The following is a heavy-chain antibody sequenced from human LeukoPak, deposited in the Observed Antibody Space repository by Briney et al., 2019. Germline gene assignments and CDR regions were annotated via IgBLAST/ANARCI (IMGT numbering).Heavy chain of an antibody. CDR2: IYHSGST. Sequence: NPSETLSLTCAVSGGSISSGGYSWGWIRQPPGKGLEWIGYIYHSGSTNYNPSLKSRVTISVDRSKNQFSLKLSSVTAADTAVYYCARGNAFDIWGQGTMVTVSS. CDR3: ARGNAFDI. V-gene: IGHV4-30-2*01. J-gene: IGHJ3*02. CDR1: GGSISSGGYS.